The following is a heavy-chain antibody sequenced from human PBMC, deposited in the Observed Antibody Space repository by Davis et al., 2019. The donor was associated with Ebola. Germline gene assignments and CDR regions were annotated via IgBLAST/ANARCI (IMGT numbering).Heavy chain of an antibody. J-gene: IGHJ4*02. CDR2: ISNSGST. V-gene: IGHV4-61*01. Sequence: SETLSLTCTVSGGSVSSDTYYWSWIRQPPGKGLEWIGYISNSGSTNYNPSLKSRLAISVDTSKNQFSLKLSSVTAADTAVYYCARIHSGGGWYWMLDYWAREPWSPSPQ. CDR3: ARIHSGGGWYWMLDY. CDR1: GGSVSSDTYY. D-gene: IGHD6-19*01.